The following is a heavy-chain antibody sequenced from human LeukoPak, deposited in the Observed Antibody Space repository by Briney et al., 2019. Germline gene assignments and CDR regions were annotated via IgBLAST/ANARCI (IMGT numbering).Heavy chain of an antibody. CDR2: ISAYNGNT. V-gene: IGHV1-18*01. J-gene: IGHJ3*02. D-gene: IGHD3-9*01. CDR1: GYTFTSYG. Sequence: ASVKVSCKASGYTFTSYGISWVRQAPGQGLEWMGWISAYNGNTNYAQKLQGRVTMTTDTSTSTAYMELRSLRSDDTAVYYCARGRDTYYDILTGYYFPLDAFDIWGQGTMVTVSS. CDR3: ARGRDTYYDILTGYYFPLDAFDI.